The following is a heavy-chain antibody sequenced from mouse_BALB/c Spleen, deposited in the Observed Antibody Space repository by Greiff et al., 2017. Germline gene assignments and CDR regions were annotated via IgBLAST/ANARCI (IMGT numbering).Heavy chain of an antibody. CDR1: GFTFSSFG. CDR3: TREWGGKGGYYFDY. CDR2: ISSGSSTI. V-gene: IGHV5-17*02. D-gene: IGHD1-1*02. J-gene: IGHJ2*01. Sequence: EVHLVESGGGLVQPGGSRKLSCAASGFTFSSFGMHWVRQAPEKGLEWVAYISSGSSTIYYPDSVKGRFTISRDNAKNTLYLQMSSLKSEDTAMYYCTREWGGKGGYYFDYWGQGTTLTVSS.